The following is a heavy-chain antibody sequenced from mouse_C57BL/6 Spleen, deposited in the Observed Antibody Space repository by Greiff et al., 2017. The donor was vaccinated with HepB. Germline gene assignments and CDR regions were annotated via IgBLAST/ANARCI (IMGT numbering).Heavy chain of an antibody. Sequence: VKLQESGAELVRPGTSVKVSCKASGYAFTNYLIEWVKQRPGQGLEWIGVINPGSGGTNYNEKFKGKATLTADKSSSTAYMQLSSLTSEDSAVYFCAREGGYDAFAYWGQGTLVTVSA. CDR2: INPGSGGT. D-gene: IGHD2-2*01. J-gene: IGHJ3*01. CDR1: GYAFTNYL. V-gene: IGHV1-54*01. CDR3: AREGGYDAFAY.